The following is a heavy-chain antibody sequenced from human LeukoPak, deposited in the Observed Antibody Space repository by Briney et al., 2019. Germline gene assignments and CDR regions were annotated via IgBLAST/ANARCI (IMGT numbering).Heavy chain of an antibody. J-gene: IGHJ3*02. Sequence: SETLSLTCTVSGGSVTQYHWSWIRQPAGKGLEWIARFYTGGTTNYNPSLNGRATMSVDTSKNHFSLKLTPVTAADTAIYYCATVEVGTVDVFDIWGQGTMVTVSS. CDR2: FYTGGTT. CDR1: GGSVTQYH. V-gene: IGHV4-4*07. CDR3: ATVEVGTVDVFDI. D-gene: IGHD1-26*01.